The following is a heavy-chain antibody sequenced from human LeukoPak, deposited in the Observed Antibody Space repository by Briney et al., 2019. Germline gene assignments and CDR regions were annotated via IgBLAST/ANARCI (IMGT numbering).Heavy chain of an antibody. D-gene: IGHD6-6*01. Sequence: SETLSLTCAVYGGSLSGYYWSWLRQPPGKGLEWIGEINHSGSTNYNPSLKSPVTISVDTSKNQFSLKLSSVTAADTAVYYCARISPRMIAARPNWFDPWGQGTLVTVSS. CDR1: GGSLSGYY. J-gene: IGHJ5*02. CDR3: ARISPRMIAARPNWFDP. CDR2: INHSGST. V-gene: IGHV4-34*01.